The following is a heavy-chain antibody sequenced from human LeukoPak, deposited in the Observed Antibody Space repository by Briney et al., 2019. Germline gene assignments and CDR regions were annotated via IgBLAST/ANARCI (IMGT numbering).Heavy chain of an antibody. CDR3: ARVDSSGWYDFDY. Sequence: ASVKVSCKASRGTFSSYAISWVRQAPGQGLEWMGLINPTGGSTGYAQKFQGRVTMTRDMSTSTVYMELSSLRSEDTAVYYCARVDSSGWYDFDYWGQGTLVTVSS. V-gene: IGHV1-46*01. J-gene: IGHJ4*02. CDR2: INPTGGST. D-gene: IGHD6-19*01. CDR1: RGTFSSYA.